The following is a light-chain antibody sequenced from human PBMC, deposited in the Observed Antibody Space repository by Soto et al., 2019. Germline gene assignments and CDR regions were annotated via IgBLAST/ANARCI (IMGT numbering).Light chain of an antibody. CDR2: EVS. Sequence: QSVLTQPASVSGSPGQSITLSCTGTSSDVGGYNYVSWYQQHPGKAPKLMIYEVSNRPSGISHRFSGSKSGNTASLTISGLRAEDEADYYCSSYTSIITLYVFGSGTKVTVL. J-gene: IGLJ1*01. V-gene: IGLV2-14*01. CDR1: SSDVGGYNY. CDR3: SSYTSIITLYV.